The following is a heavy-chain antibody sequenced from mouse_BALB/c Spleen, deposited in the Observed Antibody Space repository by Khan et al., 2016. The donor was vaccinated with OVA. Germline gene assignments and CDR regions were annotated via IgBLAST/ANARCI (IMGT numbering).Heavy chain of an antibody. Sequence: QVQLKESGAELARPGASVKLSCKASGYTFTDYNINWVKQRTGQGLEWIGEIYPGSSNTYYNEKFKGKATLTADKSSSTAYMQLSSLTSEDSAVYCGAREWRAWFPYWGEGTPVTVSA. CDR1: GYTFTDYN. V-gene: IGHV1-77*01. J-gene: IGHJ3*01. CDR2: IYPGSSNT. CDR3: AREWRAWFPY.